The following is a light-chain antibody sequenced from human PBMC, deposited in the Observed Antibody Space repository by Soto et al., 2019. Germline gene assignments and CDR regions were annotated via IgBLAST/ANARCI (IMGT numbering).Light chain of an antibody. J-gene: IGLJ1*01. Sequence: QSALTQPPSVSVTPGQRVTISCSGSRSSIGSNTVNWYQHLPGSAPKLLIYSNNHRPSGVPDRFSASKAGASASLAISGLQSEDEGDYYCAAWDASLGGFYVFGSGTKVTVL. V-gene: IGLV1-44*01. CDR1: RSSIGSNT. CDR2: SNN. CDR3: AAWDASLGGFYV.